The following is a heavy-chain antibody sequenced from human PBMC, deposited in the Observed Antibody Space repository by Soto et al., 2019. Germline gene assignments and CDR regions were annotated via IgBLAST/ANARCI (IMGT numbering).Heavy chain of an antibody. CDR3: AKDLYSNYGDAFDI. J-gene: IGHJ3*02. V-gene: IGHV3-9*01. D-gene: IGHD4-4*01. Sequence: GGSLRLSCAACGFTFDDYAMHWVRQAPGKGLEWVSGISWNSDNIGYADSVKGRFTISRDNVKNSLYLQMNSLRAEDTALYYCAKDLYSNYGDAFDIWGQGTMVTVSS. CDR1: GFTFDDYA. CDR2: ISWNSDNI.